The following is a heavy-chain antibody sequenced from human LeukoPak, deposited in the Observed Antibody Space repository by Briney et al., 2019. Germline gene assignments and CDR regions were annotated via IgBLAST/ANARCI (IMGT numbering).Heavy chain of an antibody. J-gene: IGHJ4*02. CDR3: ARGGGYASPIGY. V-gene: IGHV4-59*01. CDR1: GGSISTYY. CDR2: IYHSGST. D-gene: IGHD5-12*01. Sequence: SETLSLTCTLSGGSISTYYWSWIRQRPGKGLEWIGYIYHSGSTNYNPSLKSRVTISVDTSKNQFSLKLSFVTAADTAVYYCARGGGYASPIGYWGQGALVTVSS.